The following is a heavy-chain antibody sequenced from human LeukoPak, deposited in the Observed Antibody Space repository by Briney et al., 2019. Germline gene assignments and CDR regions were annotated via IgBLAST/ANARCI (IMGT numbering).Heavy chain of an antibody. CDR2: IHRSGNT. J-gene: IGHJ3*02. CDR3: GRHDILGSSAWIDAFDI. D-gene: IGHD3-9*01. CDR1: GYSISSGYY. Sequence: SETLSLTCAVSGYSISSGYYWGWIWQPPGKGLEWIGSIHRSGNTYYNPSLKSQVTISVDTSKNQLSLKLSSVTAADTAVYYCGRHDILGSSAWIDAFDIWGQGTMVTVSS. V-gene: IGHV4-38-2*01.